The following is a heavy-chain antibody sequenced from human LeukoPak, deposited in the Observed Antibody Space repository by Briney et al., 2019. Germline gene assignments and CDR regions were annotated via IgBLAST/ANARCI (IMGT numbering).Heavy chain of an antibody. J-gene: IGHJ4*02. D-gene: IGHD6-19*01. V-gene: IGHV4-34*01. Sequence: PSETLSLTCAVYGGSFSGYYWSWIRQPPGKGLEWIGEINHSGSTNYNPSLKSRVTISVDTSKNQFSPKLSSVTAADTAVYYCARGLGYSSGWYRQYYFDYWGQGTLVTVSS. CDR2: INHSGST. CDR3: ARGLGYSSGWYRQYYFDY. CDR1: GGSFSGYY.